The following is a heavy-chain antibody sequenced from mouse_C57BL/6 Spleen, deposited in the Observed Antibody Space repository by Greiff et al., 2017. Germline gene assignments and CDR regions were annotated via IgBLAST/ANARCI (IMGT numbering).Heavy chain of an antibody. D-gene: IGHD3-3*01. J-gene: IGHJ1*03. CDR1: GFTFSSYA. CDR3: AREGDGYFDV. Sequence: EVKLVESGGGLVKPGGSLKLSCAASGFTFSSYAMSWVRQTPEKRLEWVATISDGGSYTYYPDNVKGRFTISRDNAKNNLYLQMSHLKSEDTAMYYCAREGDGYFDVWGTGTTVTVSS. V-gene: IGHV5-4*01. CDR2: ISDGGSYT.